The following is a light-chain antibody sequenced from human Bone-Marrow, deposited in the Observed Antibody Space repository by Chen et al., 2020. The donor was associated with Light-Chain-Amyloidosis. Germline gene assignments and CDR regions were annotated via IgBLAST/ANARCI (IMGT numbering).Light chain of an antibody. J-gene: IGKJ5*01. CDR2: AAS. CDR3: QQSYTTPPIT. CDR1: QTVSIW. Sequence: DIQMTQSPSSVSASDGDRVTILCRASQTVSIWVTWYQQKPGKAPKLLIYAASNLHSDVPSRCRSSGSGTDFTLTITSLQPEDFATYYCQQSYTTPPITFGQGTRLEIK. V-gene: IGKV1-39*01.